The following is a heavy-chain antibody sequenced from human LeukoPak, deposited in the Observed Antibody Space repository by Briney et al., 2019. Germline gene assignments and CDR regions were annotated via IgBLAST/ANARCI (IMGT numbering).Heavy chain of an antibody. J-gene: IGHJ4*02. V-gene: IGHV3-7*01. CDR3: ARRTGFYYDSSGYFDY. Sequence: GGSLRLSCAVSGFTFSNYWMSWVRQAPGKGLEWVANIKQDGSEKYYVDSVKGRFTISRDNAKNSLYLQMNSLRAEDTAVYYCARRTGFYYDSSGYFDYWGQGTLVTVSS. CDR1: GFTFSNYW. CDR2: IKQDGSEK. D-gene: IGHD3-22*01.